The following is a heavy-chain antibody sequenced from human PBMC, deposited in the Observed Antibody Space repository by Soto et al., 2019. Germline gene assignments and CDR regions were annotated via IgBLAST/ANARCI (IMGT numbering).Heavy chain of an antibody. Sequence: SETLSLTCTVSGGSISSSSYYWGWSRQPPGKGLEWIGNIYYSGSTYYNPSLKSRVTISVDTSKNQFSLKLSSVTAADTAVYYCARHGDYDILTGHWFDPWGQGTLVTVSS. V-gene: IGHV4-39*01. CDR2: IYYSGST. J-gene: IGHJ5*02. CDR3: ARHGDYDILTGHWFDP. D-gene: IGHD3-9*01. CDR1: GGSISSSSYY.